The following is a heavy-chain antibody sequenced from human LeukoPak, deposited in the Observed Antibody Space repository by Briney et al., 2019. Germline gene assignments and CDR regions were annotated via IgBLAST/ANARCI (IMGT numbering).Heavy chain of an antibody. J-gene: IGHJ4*02. CDR3: ASGVDTAMDGFDY. CDR2: ISSSSSYI. Sequence: GGSLRLSCAASGFTFSSYSMNWVRQAPGKGLEWVSSISSSSSYIYYADSVKGRFTISRDNAKNSLYLQMNSLRAEDTAVYYCASGVDTAMDGFDYWGQGTLVTVSS. CDR1: GFTFSSYS. D-gene: IGHD5-18*01. V-gene: IGHV3-21*01.